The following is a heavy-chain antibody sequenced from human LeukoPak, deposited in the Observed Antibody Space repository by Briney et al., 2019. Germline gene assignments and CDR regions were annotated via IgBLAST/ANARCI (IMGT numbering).Heavy chain of an antibody. CDR2: IYPGDSDT. CDR3: ARRSGMAAAGTASYYYYGMDV. Sequence: GESLKISCKGSGYSFTSYWIGWVRQMPGKGLEWMGIIYPGDSDTRYSPSFQGQVTIPADKSISTAYLQWSSLKASDTAMYYCARRSGMAAAGTASYYYYGMDVWGQGTTVTVSS. J-gene: IGHJ6*02. CDR1: GYSFTSYW. D-gene: IGHD6-13*01. V-gene: IGHV5-51*01.